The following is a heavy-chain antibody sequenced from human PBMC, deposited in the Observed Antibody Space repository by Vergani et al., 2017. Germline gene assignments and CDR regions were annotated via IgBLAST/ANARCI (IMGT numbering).Heavy chain of an antibody. CDR2: IYQSGTT. J-gene: IGHJ6*02. D-gene: IGHD4-17*01. Sequence: QAQLQESGPRLVKPSQTLSLTCSFSGGSLDIHSQTWGWIRQPAGEGLEWIGSIYQSGTTYYNPSLKSRVTISVDKSKNQFSLKLSSVTAADTAVYYCARRTPVTTPYYYYGMDVWGQGTTVTVSS. V-gene: IGHV4-61*02. CDR3: ARRTPVTTPYYYYGMDV. CDR1: GGSLDIHSQT.